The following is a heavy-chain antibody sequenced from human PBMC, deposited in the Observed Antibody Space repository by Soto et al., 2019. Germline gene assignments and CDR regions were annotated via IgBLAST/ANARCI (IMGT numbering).Heavy chain of an antibody. Sequence: SETLSLTCTVSGGSISSSSYYWGWIRQPPGKGLEWIGSIYYSGSTSYNPSLKSRVTISVDTSKNQFYLKLSSVTAADTAVSYYGRHIYEPYSDLSSSYHYYYGMDVWGPGTTVTVS. CDR2: IYYSGST. V-gene: IGHV4-39*01. D-gene: IGHD3-3*01. CDR1: GGSISSSSYY. CDR3: GRHIYEPYSDLSSSYHYYYGMDV. J-gene: IGHJ6*02.